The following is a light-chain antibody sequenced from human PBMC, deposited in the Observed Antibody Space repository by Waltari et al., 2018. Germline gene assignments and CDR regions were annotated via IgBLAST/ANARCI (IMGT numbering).Light chain of an antibody. CDR1: ALPQQY. J-gene: IGLJ2*01. Sequence: SYELTQPPPVSVSPGQTARITCSGDALPQQYAYWYQQKPGQAPVLVIDKDTERPSGIPERFSGSSSGTKVTLTISGVQAEDEADYYCQSADSSDTHVVFGGGTKLTVL. V-gene: IGLV3-25*02. CDR3: QSADSSDTHVV. CDR2: KDT.